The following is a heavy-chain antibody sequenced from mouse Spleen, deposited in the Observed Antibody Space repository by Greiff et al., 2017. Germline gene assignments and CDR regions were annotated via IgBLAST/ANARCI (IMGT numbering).Heavy chain of an antibody. V-gene: IGHV5-17*01. Sequence: EVQLVESGGGLVKPGGSLKLSCAASGFTFSDYGMHWVRQAPEKGLEWVAYISSGSSTIYYADTVKGRFTISRDNAKNTLFLQMTSLRSEDTAMYYCAGGYGRPYYYAMDYWGQGTSVTVSS. CDR2: ISSGSSTI. J-gene: IGHJ4*01. CDR1: GFTFSDYG. CDR3: AGGYGRPYYYAMDY. D-gene: IGHD2-14*01.